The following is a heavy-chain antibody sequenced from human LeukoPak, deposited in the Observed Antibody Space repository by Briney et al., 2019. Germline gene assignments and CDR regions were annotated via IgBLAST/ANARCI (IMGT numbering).Heavy chain of an antibody. V-gene: IGHV1-46*01. D-gene: IGHD2-2*01. Sequence: ASVKVSCKASGFTFGNYGFNWVRQAPGQELEWMGIINPSGGSTSYAQKFQGRVTMTRDTSTSTVYMELSSLRSEDTAVYYCARDHQLLRSYYYYYYMDVWGKGTTVTVSS. CDR2: INPSGGST. CDR1: GFTFGNYG. CDR3: ARDHQLLRSYYYYYYMDV. J-gene: IGHJ6*03.